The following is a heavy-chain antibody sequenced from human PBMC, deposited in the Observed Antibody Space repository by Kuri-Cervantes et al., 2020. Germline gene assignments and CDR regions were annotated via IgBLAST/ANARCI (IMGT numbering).Heavy chain of an antibody. V-gene: IGHV3-48*03. CDR2: ISSSGSTI. D-gene: IGHD6-13*01. Sequence: GGSLRLSCAASGLTFSSYEMNWVRQAPGKGLEWVSYISSSGSTIYYADSVKGRFTISRDNAKNTLYLQMNSLRAEDTALYYCAKDFAAAGTGGWFDPWGQGTLVTVSS. CDR1: GLTFSSYE. CDR3: AKDFAAAGTGGWFDP. J-gene: IGHJ5*02.